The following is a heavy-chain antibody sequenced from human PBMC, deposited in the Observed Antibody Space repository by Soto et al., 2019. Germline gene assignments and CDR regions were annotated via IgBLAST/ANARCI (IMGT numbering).Heavy chain of an antibody. V-gene: IGHV3-7*03. CDR3: ARDLDGLLWFGETNWFDP. D-gene: IGHD3-10*01. CDR1: GFTFSSYW. J-gene: IGHJ5*02. Sequence: AGGSLRLSCAASGFTFSSYWMSWVRQAPGKGLEWVANIKQDGSEKYYVDSVKGRFTISRDNAKNSLYLQMNSLRAEDTAVYYCARDLDGLLWFGETNWFDPWGQGTLVTVSS. CDR2: IKQDGSEK.